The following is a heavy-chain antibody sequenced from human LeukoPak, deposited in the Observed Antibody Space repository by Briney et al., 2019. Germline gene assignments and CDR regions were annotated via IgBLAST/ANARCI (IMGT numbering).Heavy chain of an antibody. CDR2: ISWNSGSI. D-gene: IGHD3-9*01. CDR3: AREAVTGSQDYFDY. J-gene: IGHJ4*02. CDR1: GFTFDDYA. Sequence: GGSLRLSCAASGFTFDDYATHWVRQAPGKGLEWVSGISWNSGSIGYADSVKGRFTISRDNAKNSLYLQMNSLRVEDTAVYYCAREAVTGSQDYFDYWGQGTLVTVSS. V-gene: IGHV3-9*01.